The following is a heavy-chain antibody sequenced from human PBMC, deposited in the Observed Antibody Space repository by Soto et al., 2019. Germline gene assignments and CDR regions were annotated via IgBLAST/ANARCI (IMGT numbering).Heavy chain of an antibody. CDR1: GGSINTNNYY. J-gene: IGHJ5*02. CDR3: ARLVVVSPVANA. CDR2: VFYNGTT. V-gene: IGHV4-39*01. Sequence: XETLSLPFTVSGGSINTNNYYWGWVRQPPGKGLEWIGSVFYNGTTYYSPSLKSRVTISLAPSRTQFSLKLESVTAADTAVYFCARLVVVSPVANAWGQGTLVTVSS. D-gene: IGHD2-15*01.